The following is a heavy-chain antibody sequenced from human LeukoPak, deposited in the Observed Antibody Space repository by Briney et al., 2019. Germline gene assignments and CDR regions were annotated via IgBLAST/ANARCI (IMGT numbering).Heavy chain of an antibody. D-gene: IGHD3-3*01. Sequence: GRSMRLSCAASGVIFSSYGMHWVRQAPGKGLEWVAVISYDGSNKYYADSVKGRFTISRDNSKNTLYLQMNSLRADDTAVYYCARAAFGILGWFDPWGQGTLVTVSS. CDR2: ISYDGSNK. V-gene: IGHV3-30*03. CDR1: GVIFSSYG. J-gene: IGHJ5*02. CDR3: ARAAFGILGWFDP.